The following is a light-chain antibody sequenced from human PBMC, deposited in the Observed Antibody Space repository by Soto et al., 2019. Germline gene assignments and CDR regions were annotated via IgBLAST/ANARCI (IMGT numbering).Light chain of an antibody. CDR1: SSDIGRYEF. Sequence: QSVLTQPPSASGSLGQSVTISCTVTSSDIGRYEFVSWYQHHPGKAPKLIISEVTERPSGVPDRFSGSKSGNTASLTVSGLQADDEADYFCCSYAGTKYYVFGTGTKV. J-gene: IGLJ1*01. V-gene: IGLV2-8*01. CDR2: EVT. CDR3: CSYAGTKYYV.